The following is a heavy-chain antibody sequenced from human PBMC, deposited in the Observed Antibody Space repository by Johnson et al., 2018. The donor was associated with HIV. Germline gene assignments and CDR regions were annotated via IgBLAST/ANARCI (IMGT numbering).Heavy chain of an antibody. CDR1: GFSVSTYY. J-gene: IGHJ3*02. D-gene: IGHD1-1*01. CDR3: ARDSLETSDGAFDI. CDR2: LFSGGTT. V-gene: IGHV3-66*02. Sequence: VQLVESGGGVVQPGGSLRLSCAASGFSVSTYYMSWVRQAPGRGLEWVSVLFSGGTTYYADSVKGRFTISRDNAKNSLYLQMNSLRAEDTAVYYCARDSLETSDGAFDIWGQGTMVTVSS.